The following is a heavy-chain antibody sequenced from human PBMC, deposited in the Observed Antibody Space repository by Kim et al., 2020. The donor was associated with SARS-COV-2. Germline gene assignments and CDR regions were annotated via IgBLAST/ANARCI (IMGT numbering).Heavy chain of an antibody. CDR2: ISAYNGNT. V-gene: IGHV1-18*04. Sequence: ASVKVSCKASGYTFTSYGISWVRQAPGQGLEWMGWISAYNGNTNYAQKLQGRVTMTTDTSTSTAYMELRSLRSDDTAVYYCARGSWIQLWNDAFDIWGQGTMVTVSS. CDR1: GYTFTSYG. J-gene: IGHJ3*02. D-gene: IGHD5-18*01. CDR3: ARGSWIQLWNDAFDI.